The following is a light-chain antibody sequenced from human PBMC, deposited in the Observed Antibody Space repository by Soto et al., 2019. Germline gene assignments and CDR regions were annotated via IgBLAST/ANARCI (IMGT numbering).Light chain of an antibody. CDR1: SSDVGGYNH. Sequence: QSVLTQPASVSGSRGQSITISCTGTSSDVGGYNHVSWYQHSPGKAPKLILFAVSDRPSGVSHRFSGSKSGNTASLTISGLQAEDEADYYCCSYTSLSTVVFGGGTKVTVL. J-gene: IGLJ2*01. CDR3: CSYTSLSTVV. CDR2: AVS. V-gene: IGLV2-14*01.